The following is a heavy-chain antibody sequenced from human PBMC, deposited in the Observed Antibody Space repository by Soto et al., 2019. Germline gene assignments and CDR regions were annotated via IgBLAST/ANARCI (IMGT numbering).Heavy chain of an antibody. D-gene: IGHD2-21*02. CDR1: GGSFSGYY. J-gene: IGHJ6*02. CDR3: ARADRTLVTSYMLDV. V-gene: IGHV4-34*01. Sequence: PSETLSLTCAVYGGSFSGYYWTWIRQPPGKGLEWIGEINHSGTINFNPSLKSRLTISLDTSKKHFSRKLSSVTDADTAAYYCARADRTLVTSYMLDVWGQGSTVTGSS. CDR2: INHSGTI.